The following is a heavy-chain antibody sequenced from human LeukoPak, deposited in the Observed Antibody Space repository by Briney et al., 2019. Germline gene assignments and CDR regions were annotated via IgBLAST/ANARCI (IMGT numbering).Heavy chain of an antibody. D-gene: IGHD1-26*01. Sequence: SETLSLTCAVYGGSFSGYYWNWIRQPPGKGLEWIGEINHSGSTNYNPSLKSRVTISVDTSKNQFSLKLSSVTAADTAVYYCARGGGSYYSFDYWGQGTLVTVSS. J-gene: IGHJ4*02. CDR2: INHSGST. CDR3: ARGGGSYYSFDY. V-gene: IGHV4-34*01. CDR1: GGSFSGYY.